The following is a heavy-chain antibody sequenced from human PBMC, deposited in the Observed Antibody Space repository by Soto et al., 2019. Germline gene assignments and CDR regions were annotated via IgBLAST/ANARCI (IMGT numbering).Heavy chain of an antibody. CDR2: IYYSGST. D-gene: IGHD5-18*01. Sequence: LSETLSLTCTVSGGSVSSGSYYWSWIRQPPGKGLEWIGYIYYSGSTNYNPSLKSRVTISVDTSKNQFSLKLSSVTAADTAVYYCARDQGGYSYGYYYGMDVWGQGTTVTVSS. V-gene: IGHV4-61*01. CDR3: ARDQGGYSYGYYYGMDV. CDR1: GGSVSSGSYY. J-gene: IGHJ6*02.